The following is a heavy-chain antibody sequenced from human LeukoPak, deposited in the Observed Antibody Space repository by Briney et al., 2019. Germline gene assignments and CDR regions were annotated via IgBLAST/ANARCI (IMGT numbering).Heavy chain of an antibody. CDR1: GGSISSSSYY. CDR2: IYYSGST. CDR3: ARSDSYSFDY. J-gene: IGHJ4*02. D-gene: IGHD2-21*02. V-gene: IGHV4-39*01. Sequence: PSETLSLTCTVSGGSISSSSYYWGWIRQPPGKGLEWIGSIYYSGSTYYNPSLKSRVTISVDTSKNQFSLKLSSVTAADTAVYYCARSDSYSFDYWGQGTLVTVSS.